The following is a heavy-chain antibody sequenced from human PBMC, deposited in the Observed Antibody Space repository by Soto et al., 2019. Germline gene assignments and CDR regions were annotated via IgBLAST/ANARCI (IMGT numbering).Heavy chain of an antibody. CDR3: ARGPSCGGDCYLFDY. J-gene: IGHJ4*02. CDR2: INPSGGRT. Sequence: ASVKVSCKASGYTFTSYYMHWLRQAPGQGLEWMAMINPSGGRTKYAQIFQGRVTLTRDTSTGTVDMELSSLTSEDTAIYYCARGPSCGGDCYLFDYWGQGTQVTVS. CDR1: GYTFTSYY. V-gene: IGHV1-46*01. D-gene: IGHD2-21*02.